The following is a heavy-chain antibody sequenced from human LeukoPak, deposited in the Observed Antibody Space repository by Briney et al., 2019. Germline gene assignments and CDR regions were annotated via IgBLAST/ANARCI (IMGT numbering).Heavy chain of an antibody. Sequence: GGSLRLSCAASGFSFSNYGMSWVRQAPGKGLEWVSAISASADNTYYADSVKGRFTISRDNAKNSLYLQMNSLRAEDTAVYYCARGWGRGSSSLTNFDYWGQGTLVTVSS. J-gene: IGHJ4*02. V-gene: IGHV3-23*01. CDR2: ISASADNT. CDR3: ARGWGRGSSSLTNFDY. CDR1: GFSFSNYG. D-gene: IGHD6-6*01.